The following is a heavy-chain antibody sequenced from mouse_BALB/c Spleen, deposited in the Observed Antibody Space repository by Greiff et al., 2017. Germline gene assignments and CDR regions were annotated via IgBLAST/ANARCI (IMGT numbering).Heavy chain of an antibody. CDR1: GFTFSSFG. CDR2: ISRGSSTI. V-gene: IGHV5-17*02. CDR3: ARGGFDY. J-gene: IGHJ2*01. Sequence: EVKLVESGGGLVQPGGSRKLSCAASGFTFSSFGMHWVRQAPEKGLEWVAYISRGSSTIYYADTVKGRFTISRDNPKNTLFLQMTSLRSEDTAMYYCARGGFDYWGQGTTLTVSS.